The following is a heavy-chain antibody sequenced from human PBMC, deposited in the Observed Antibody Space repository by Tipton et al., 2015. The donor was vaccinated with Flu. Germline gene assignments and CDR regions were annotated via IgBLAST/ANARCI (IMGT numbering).Heavy chain of an antibody. CDR3: AKPIYDSSGYYLDY. Sequence: QVQLVQSGGGVVQPGGSLRLSCAASGFTFSSYGMHWVRQAPGKGLEWVAFIRYDGSNKYYADSVKGRFTISRDNSKNTLYLQMNSLRAEDTAVYYCAKPIYDSSGYYLDYWGQGTLVTVSS. CDR2: IRYDGSNK. CDR1: GFTFSSYG. V-gene: IGHV3-30*02. J-gene: IGHJ4*02. D-gene: IGHD3-22*01.